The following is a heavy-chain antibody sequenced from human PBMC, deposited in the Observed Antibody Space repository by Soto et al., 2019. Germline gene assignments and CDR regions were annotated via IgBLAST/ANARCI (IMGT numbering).Heavy chain of an antibody. CDR3: ARSHSFDGSIYHYYFDF. V-gene: IGHV4-59*01. J-gene: IGHJ4*02. CDR2: TYASGAT. CDR1: CGSIRTYY. D-gene: IGHD3-10*01. Sequence: LSLTCTVSCGSIRTYYWSWIRQPPGGTLEWIGYTYASGATTYNPSLESRATMSVDMPNNEFSLELTSLTAADTAVYYCARSHSFDGSIYHYYFDFWGQGTLVTVSS.